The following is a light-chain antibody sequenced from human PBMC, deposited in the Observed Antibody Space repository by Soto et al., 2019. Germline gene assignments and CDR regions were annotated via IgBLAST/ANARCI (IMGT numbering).Light chain of an antibody. CDR3: SSYTSSSTPVV. V-gene: IGLV2-14*01. CDR2: EVS. CDR1: SSDVGGYNY. Sequence: QSALTQPASVSGSPGQSITISCTGTSSDVGGYNYVSWYQQHPGKAPKLVIYEVSNRPSGVSNLFSGSKSGNTASLTISGLQAEDEADYYCSSYTSSSTPVVFGGGTKLTVL. J-gene: IGLJ2*01.